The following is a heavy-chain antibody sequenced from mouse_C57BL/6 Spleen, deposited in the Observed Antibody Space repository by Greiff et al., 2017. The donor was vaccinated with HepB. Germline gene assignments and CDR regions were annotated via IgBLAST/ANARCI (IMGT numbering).Heavy chain of an antibody. CDR2: INPNNDGT. J-gene: IGHJ1*03. Sequence: VQLQQSGPELVKPGASVKMSCKASGYTFTDYNMHWVKQSHGKSLEWIGYINPNNDGTSYNQKFKGKATLTVNKSSSTAYMELRSLTSEDSAVYYCSDYGWYFDVWGTGTTVTVSS. CDR1: GYTFTDYN. D-gene: IGHD2-4*01. CDR3: SDYGWYFDV. V-gene: IGHV1-22*01.